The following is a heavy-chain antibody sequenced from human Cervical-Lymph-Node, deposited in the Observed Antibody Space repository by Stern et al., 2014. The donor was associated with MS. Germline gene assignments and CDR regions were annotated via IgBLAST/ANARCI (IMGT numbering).Heavy chain of an antibody. CDR3: ARLEVPTSPGFHYYYYAMDV. CDR1: GFSLNTPGMC. CDR2: IDWDDDK. V-gene: IGHV2-70*11. Sequence: SLKESGPALVRPTQTLTLTCTFSGFSLNTPGMCVTWIRQPPGKALEWLARIDWDDDKYYSTSLKTRLTVSKDTSKNQVVLRMTNMDPVDTATYYCARLEVPTSPGFHYYYYAMDVWGQGTTVTVSS. D-gene: IGHD2-2*01. J-gene: IGHJ6*02.